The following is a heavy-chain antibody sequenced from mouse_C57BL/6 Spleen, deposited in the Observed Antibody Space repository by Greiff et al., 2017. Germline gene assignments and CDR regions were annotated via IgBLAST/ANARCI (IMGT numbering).Heavy chain of an antibody. J-gene: IGHJ1*03. CDR2: INPNNGGT. CDR1: GYTFTDYN. V-gene: IGHV1-18*01. D-gene: IGHD1-1*01. Sequence: VQLQQSGPELVKPGASVKIPCKASGYTFTDYNMDWVKQSHGKSLEWIGDINPNNGGTIYNQKFKGKATLTVDKSSSTAYMELRSLTSEDTAVYYCAREGTTVVAAGYFDVWGTGTTVTVSS. CDR3: AREGTTVVAAGYFDV.